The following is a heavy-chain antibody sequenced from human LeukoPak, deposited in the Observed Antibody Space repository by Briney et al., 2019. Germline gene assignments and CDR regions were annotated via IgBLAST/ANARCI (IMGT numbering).Heavy chain of an antibody. D-gene: IGHD3-10*01. CDR3: AKAAGYYYGSGSSDY. CDR2: ISGSGGST. J-gene: IGHJ4*02. V-gene: IGHV3-23*01. CDR1: GGSFSGYY. Sequence: PSETLSLTCAVYGGSFSGYYWSWVRQAPGKGLEWVSAISGSGGSTYYADSVKGRFTISRDNSKNTLYPQMNSLRAEDTAVYYCAKAAGYYYGSGSSDYWGQGTLVTVSS.